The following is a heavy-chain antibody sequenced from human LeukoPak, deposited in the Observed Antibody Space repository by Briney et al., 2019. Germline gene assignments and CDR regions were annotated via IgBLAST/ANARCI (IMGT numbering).Heavy chain of an antibody. CDR1: GFTFSSYG. V-gene: IGHV3-30*18. Sequence: GGSLRLSCAASGFTFSSYGMHWVRQAPGKGLEWVAVISYDGSNKYYADSVKGRFTISRDNPKNTLYLQMNSLRAEDTAVYYCAKDLDGYSLTDYWGQGTLVTVSS. CDR3: AKDLDGYSLTDY. J-gene: IGHJ4*02. D-gene: IGHD5-24*01. CDR2: ISYDGSNK.